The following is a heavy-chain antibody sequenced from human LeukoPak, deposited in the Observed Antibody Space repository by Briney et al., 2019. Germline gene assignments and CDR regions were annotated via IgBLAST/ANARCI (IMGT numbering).Heavy chain of an antibody. Sequence: SETLSLTCTVSVGSIRRYYWSWIRQPPGKGLEWIGYIYNSGSTYYNPSLKSRVTISIDTSKNQFSLKLTSVTAADTTVYYCARGYSSSWYMNWFDPWGQGTLVAVSS. CDR3: ARGYSSSWYMNWFDP. V-gene: IGHV4-59*08. CDR1: VGSIRRYY. J-gene: IGHJ5*02. CDR2: IYNSGST. D-gene: IGHD6-13*01.